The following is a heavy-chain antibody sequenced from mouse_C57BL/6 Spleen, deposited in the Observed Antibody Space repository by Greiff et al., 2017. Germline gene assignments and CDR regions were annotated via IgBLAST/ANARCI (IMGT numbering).Heavy chain of an antibody. CDR3: TTGTTVVGAMDY. D-gene: IGHD1-1*01. V-gene: IGHV14-4*01. Sequence: VQLKQSGAELVRPGASVKLSCTASGFNIKDDYMHWVKQRPEQGLEWIGWIDPENGDTEYASQFQGKATITADTSSNTAYLQLSSLTSEDSAVYYCTTGTTVVGAMDYWGQGTSVTVSS. J-gene: IGHJ4*01. CDR2: IDPENGDT. CDR1: GFNIKDDY.